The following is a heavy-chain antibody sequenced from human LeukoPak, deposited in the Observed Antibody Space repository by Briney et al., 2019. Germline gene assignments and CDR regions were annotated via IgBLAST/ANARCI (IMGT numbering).Heavy chain of an antibody. V-gene: IGHV1-69*13. CDR1: GYTFTDYY. CDR2: IIPIFGTP. D-gene: IGHD1-26*01. J-gene: IGHJ6*03. CDR3: ASSNGPVGATDQDSYYYYYYMDV. Sequence: SVKVSCKTSGYTFTDYYMHWVRQAPGQGLEWMGGIIPIFGTPNYAQKFQGRVTITADESTSTAYMELSSLRSEDTAVYYCASSNGPVGATDQDSYYYYYYMDVWGKGTTVTVSS.